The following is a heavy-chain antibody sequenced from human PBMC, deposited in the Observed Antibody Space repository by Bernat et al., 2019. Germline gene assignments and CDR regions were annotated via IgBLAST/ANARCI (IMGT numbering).Heavy chain of an antibody. Sequence: QVQLVESGGGVVQPGRSLRLSCAASGFTFSSYTIHWVRQAPGKGLEWVAVISYDGSNKYYADSVKGRFTISRDNSKNTLYLQMNSLRAEDTAVYYCAKAGNGSSGWYVYFDYWGQGTLVTVSS. CDR1: GFTFSSYT. CDR3: AKAGNGSSGWYVYFDY. V-gene: IGHV3-30*04. CDR2: ISYDGSNK. D-gene: IGHD6-19*01. J-gene: IGHJ4*02.